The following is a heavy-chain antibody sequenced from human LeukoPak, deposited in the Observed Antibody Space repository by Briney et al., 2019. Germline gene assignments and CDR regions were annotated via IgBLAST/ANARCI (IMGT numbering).Heavy chain of an antibody. J-gene: IGHJ4*02. CDR3: ARDVAPKGFDY. D-gene: IGHD2-21*01. CDR2: MSSGGVSQ. Sequence: PGGSLTLSCLVSAFTFSSFAMHWVRQAPGKGLEWMAVMSSGGVSQQYADSVKGRFTISRDNSRDTLYLQMNSLKMEDTAVYYCARDVAPKGFDYWGQGTLVTVSS. V-gene: IGHV3-30-3*01. CDR1: AFTFSSFA.